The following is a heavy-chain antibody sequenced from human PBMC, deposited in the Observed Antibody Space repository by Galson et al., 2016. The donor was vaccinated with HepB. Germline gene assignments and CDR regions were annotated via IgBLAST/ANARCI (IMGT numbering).Heavy chain of an antibody. CDR1: GFTFGDYA. CDR2: IRSKAYGGTI. V-gene: IGHV3-49*04. CDR3: TRWGIAAAGSDY. Sequence: SLRLSCAASGFTFGDYAMSWVRQAPGKGLEWVGFIRSKAYGGTIEYAASVKGRFTISRDDSKSIAYLQMSSLKTEDTAVYYCTRWGIAAAGSDYWGQGTLVTVSS. D-gene: IGHD6-13*01. J-gene: IGHJ4*02.